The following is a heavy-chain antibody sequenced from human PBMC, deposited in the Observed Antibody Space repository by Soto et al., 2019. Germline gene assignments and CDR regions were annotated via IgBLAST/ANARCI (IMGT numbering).Heavy chain of an antibody. D-gene: IGHD2-15*01. J-gene: IGHJ3*02. CDR1: GFTFSSYS. V-gene: IGHV3-21*01. CDR3: AGDIVVVVAAMTDDAFDI. Sequence: EVQLVESGGGLVKPGGSLRLSCAASGFTFSSYSMNWVRQAPGKGLEWVSSISSSSSYIYYADSVKGRFTISRDNAKNSLYLQMNSLRAEDTAVYYCAGDIVVVVAAMTDDAFDIWGQGTMVTVSS. CDR2: ISSSSSYI.